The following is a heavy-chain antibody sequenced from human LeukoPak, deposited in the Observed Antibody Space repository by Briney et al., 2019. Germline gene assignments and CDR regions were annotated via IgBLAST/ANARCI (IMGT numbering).Heavy chain of an antibody. D-gene: IGHD3-10*01. CDR2: INHSGST. Sequence: SETLSLTCVVYDGSFSGYYWSWIRRPPGKGLEWIGEINHSGSTNYNPSLKSRVTISVDTSKSQFSLKLSSVTAADTAVYYCARGELWFGFYGMDVWGQGTTVTVSS. J-gene: IGHJ6*02. V-gene: IGHV4-34*01. CDR1: DGSFSGYY. CDR3: ARGELWFGFYGMDV.